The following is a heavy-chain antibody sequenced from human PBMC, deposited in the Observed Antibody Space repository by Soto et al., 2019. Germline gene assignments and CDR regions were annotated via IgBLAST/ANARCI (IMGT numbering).Heavy chain of an antibody. CDR2: IYYSGTT. V-gene: IGHV4-59*01. CDR1: GGSLSRNY. Sequence: SETLSLTCSVSGGSLSRNYWSWVRQPPGKGLEWIGYIYYSGTTNYNPSLKSRVRMSIDTSKNQFSLKLTSVTAADTAVYFCARDSGRMYYDTLSGYDYGMDVWGQGTTVTVSS. D-gene: IGHD3-9*01. CDR3: ARDSGRMYYDTLSGYDYGMDV. J-gene: IGHJ6*02.